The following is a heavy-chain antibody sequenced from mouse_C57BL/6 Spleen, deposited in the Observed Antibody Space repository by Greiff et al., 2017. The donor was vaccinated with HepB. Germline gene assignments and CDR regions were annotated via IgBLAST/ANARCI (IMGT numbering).Heavy chain of an antibody. Sequence: VQLQQSGAELVMPGASVKLSCKASGYTFTSYWMHWVKQRPGQGLEWIGEIDPSDSYTNYNQKFKGKSTLTVDKSSSTAYMQLSSLTSEDSAVYYCARSDYYGSKDYWGQGTTLTVSS. V-gene: IGHV1-69*01. J-gene: IGHJ2*01. CDR3: ARSDYYGSKDY. CDR2: IDPSDSYT. CDR1: GYTFTSYW. D-gene: IGHD1-1*01.